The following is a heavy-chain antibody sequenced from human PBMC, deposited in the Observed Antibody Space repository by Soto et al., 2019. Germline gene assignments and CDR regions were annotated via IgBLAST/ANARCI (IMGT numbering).Heavy chain of an antibody. Sequence: VGSLRLSCAASGFTVSSNYMSWVRQAPGKGLEWVSVIYSGGSTYYADSVKGRFTISRDNSKNTLYLQMNSLRAEDTAVYYCARDVLWFGELSTNNWFDPWGQGTLVTVSS. CDR1: GFTVSSNY. J-gene: IGHJ5*02. CDR2: IYSGGST. CDR3: ARDVLWFGELSTNNWFDP. D-gene: IGHD3-10*01. V-gene: IGHV3-66*01.